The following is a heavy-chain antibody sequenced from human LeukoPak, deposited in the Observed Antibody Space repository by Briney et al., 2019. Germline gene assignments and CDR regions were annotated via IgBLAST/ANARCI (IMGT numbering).Heavy chain of an antibody. CDR1: GFTFNNAW. CDR2: IKSKTDGGTT. CDR3: TTRDHCSGGSCYTQVPYYYYYYMDV. Sequence: GGSLRLSCAASGFTFNNAWMSWVRQAPGKGLEWVGRIKSKTDGGTTDYAAPVKGRFTISRDDSENTLYLQMNSLKTEDTAVYYCTTRDHCSGGSCYTQVPYYYYYYMDVWGKATTVTVSS. J-gene: IGHJ6*03. V-gene: IGHV3-15*01. D-gene: IGHD2-15*01.